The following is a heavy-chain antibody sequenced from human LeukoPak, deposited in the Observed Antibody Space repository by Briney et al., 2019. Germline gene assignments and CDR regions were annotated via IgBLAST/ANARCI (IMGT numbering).Heavy chain of an antibody. J-gene: IGHJ6*02. D-gene: IGHD2-15*01. V-gene: IGHV4-30-2*01. Sequence: SQTLSLTCAVSGGSISSGGYSWSWIRQPPGKGLEWIGYIYHSGSTYYNPSLKSRVTISVDRSKNQFSLKLSSVTAADTAVYYCARDLESRIFSGWNYGMDVWGQGTTVTVSS. CDR2: IYHSGST. CDR1: GGSISSGGYS. CDR3: ARDLESRIFSGWNYGMDV.